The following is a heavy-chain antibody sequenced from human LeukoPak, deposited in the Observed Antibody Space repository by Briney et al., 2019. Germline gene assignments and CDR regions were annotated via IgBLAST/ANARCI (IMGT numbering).Heavy chain of an antibody. V-gene: IGHV1-69*04. Sequence: ASVKVSCKASGGTFSSYAISWVRQAPGQGLEWMGRIIPIFGIANYAQKFQGRVTITADKSTSTAYMELSSLRSEDTAVYYCARVNGDFDYWGQGTLVPVSS. D-gene: IGHD4-17*01. CDR2: IIPIFGIA. CDR3: ARVNGDFDY. CDR1: GGTFSSYA. J-gene: IGHJ4*02.